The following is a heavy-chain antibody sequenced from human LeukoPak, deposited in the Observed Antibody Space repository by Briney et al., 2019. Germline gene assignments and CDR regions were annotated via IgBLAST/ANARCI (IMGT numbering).Heavy chain of an antibody. Sequence: PSETLSLTCTVSGGSISSSSYYWGWIRQTPGKGLEWIGSIYYSGSTYYTPSLKSRVTISVDTSKNQFSLKLSSVTAADTAVYYCARVRARDYYDIDYWGQGTLVTVSS. J-gene: IGHJ4*02. V-gene: IGHV4-39*07. CDR2: IYYSGST. CDR1: GGSISSSSYY. D-gene: IGHD3-22*01. CDR3: ARVRARDYYDIDY.